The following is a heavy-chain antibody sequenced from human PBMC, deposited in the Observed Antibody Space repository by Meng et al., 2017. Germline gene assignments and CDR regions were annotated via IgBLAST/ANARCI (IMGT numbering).Heavy chain of an antibody. CDR1: GYSISSGYY. CDR2: IYHSGST. J-gene: IGHJ5*02. Sequence: GSLRLSCTVSGYSISSGYYWGWIRQPPGKGLEWIGSIYHSGSTYYNPSLKSRVTISVDTSKNQFSLKLSSVTAADTAVYYCARDLSSHSSGWFDPWGQGTLVTVSS. V-gene: IGHV4-38-2*02. D-gene: IGHD6-19*01. CDR3: ARDLSSHSSGWFDP.